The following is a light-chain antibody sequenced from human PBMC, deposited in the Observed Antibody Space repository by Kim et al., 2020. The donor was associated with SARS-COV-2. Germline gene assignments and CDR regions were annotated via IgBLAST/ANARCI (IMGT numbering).Light chain of an antibody. V-gene: IGKV3-20*01. J-gene: IGKJ2*01. CDR3: QQYGSSPRT. CDR1: QGVNSNY. CDR2: GAS. Sequence: LSAGERATISCRASQGVNSNYVAWDQQNPGQAPRLIVYGASSRATSIPDRFSGSGSVTDFTLTISRLEPEDFAVYYCQQYGSSPRTFVQGTKLEI.